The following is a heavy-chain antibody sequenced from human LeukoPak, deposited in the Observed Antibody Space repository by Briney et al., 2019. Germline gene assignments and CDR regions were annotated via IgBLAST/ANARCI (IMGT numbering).Heavy chain of an antibody. D-gene: IGHD3-22*01. CDR3: ARDRYDSSGYYLFDY. J-gene: IGHJ4*02. Sequence: GGSLRLSCAASGFTLSSNYMSWVRQAPGKGLQGLSVIYSGGSTYYADSVKGRFTISRDNSKNTLYLQMNSLRAEDTAVYYCARDRYDSSGYYLFDYWGQGTLVTVSS. CDR1: GFTLSSNY. CDR2: IYSGGST. V-gene: IGHV3-53*01.